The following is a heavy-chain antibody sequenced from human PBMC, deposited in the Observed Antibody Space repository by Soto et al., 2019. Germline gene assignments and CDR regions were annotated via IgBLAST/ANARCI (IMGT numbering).Heavy chain of an antibody. V-gene: IGHV3-21*01. Sequence: GGSLRLSCAASGFTFSSYSMNWVRQAPGKGLEWVSSISSSSSYIYYADSVKGRFTISRDNAKNSLYLQMNSLRAEDTAVYYCARDAYSSGWTLFDYWGQGTLVTVSS. CDR3: ARDAYSSGWTLFDY. J-gene: IGHJ4*02. CDR1: GFTFSSYS. D-gene: IGHD6-19*01. CDR2: ISSSSSYI.